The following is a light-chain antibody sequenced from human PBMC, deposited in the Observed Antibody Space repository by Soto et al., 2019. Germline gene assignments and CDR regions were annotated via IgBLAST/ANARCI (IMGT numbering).Light chain of an antibody. CDR1: QSIDSW. CDR3: QQYNTYPEVT. CDR2: KAS. V-gene: IGKV1-5*03. Sequence: DIQMTQSPSTLSASLGDRVTITCRASQSIDSWLAWYQRKPGRAPNLLIYKASSLESGVPSRFAGSGSGTEFTLTISSLQPDDFATYYCQQYNTYPEVTFGGGTKVEIK. J-gene: IGKJ4*01.